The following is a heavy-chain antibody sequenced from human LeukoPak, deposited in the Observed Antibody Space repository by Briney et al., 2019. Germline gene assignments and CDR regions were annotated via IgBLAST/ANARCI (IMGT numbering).Heavy chain of an antibody. Sequence: PGGSLRLSCAASGFTVSSNYMSWVRQAPGKGLEWVSVIYSGGSTYYADSVKGRFTISRDNSKNTLYLQMNSLRAEDTAVYYCAKEGQYCSSTSCYNPTNAFDIWGQGTMVTVSS. CDR1: GFTVSSNY. J-gene: IGHJ3*02. V-gene: IGHV3-53*05. D-gene: IGHD2-2*02. CDR3: AKEGQYCSSTSCYNPTNAFDI. CDR2: IYSGGST.